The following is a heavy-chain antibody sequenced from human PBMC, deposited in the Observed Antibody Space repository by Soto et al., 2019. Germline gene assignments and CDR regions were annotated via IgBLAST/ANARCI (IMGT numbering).Heavy chain of an antibody. D-gene: IGHD3-10*01. Sequence: QVQLQESAPGLRKTSKTLSLPGTVSGDSVSRGSYDWSWIRQPPGRGPGGVGDIYDRGGTNYNPSLKGRLTISVDTPKNQFCLKMNSVTAAHTGVYFCAREYYYCLGRGRSTDVWCQGTTDTVSS. CDR1: GDSVSRGSYD. CDR3: AREYYYCLGRGRSTDV. J-gene: IGHJ6*02. V-gene: IGHV4-61*01. CDR2: IYDRGGT.